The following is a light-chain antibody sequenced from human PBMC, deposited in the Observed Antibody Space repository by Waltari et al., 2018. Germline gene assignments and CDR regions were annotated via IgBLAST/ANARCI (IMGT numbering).Light chain of an antibody. CDR3: CSYAGRSIFGL. V-gene: IGLV2-11*01. J-gene: IGLJ2*01. CDR1: SSDVGPYHS. Sequence: QSALTQPRPVSASPGQSVPISCTGSSSDVGPYHSVSWYQQHPGKAPKLSIYDVTDPPSGVPDRFSGSKSGNTASLTISGLQSEDEADYYCCSYAGRSIFGLFGGGTKLTVL. CDR2: DVT.